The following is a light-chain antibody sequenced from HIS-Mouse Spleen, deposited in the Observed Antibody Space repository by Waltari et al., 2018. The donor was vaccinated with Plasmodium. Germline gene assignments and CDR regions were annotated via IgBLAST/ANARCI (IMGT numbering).Light chain of an antibody. V-gene: IGKV3-15*01. Sequence: EIVMTQSPATLSVSPGERATLSCRASQSVSSNLAWYQQKPGQAPRRHIYGASTRATGIPARFSGSGSGTEFTLTISSLRSEDFAVYYCQQYNNWSFTFGPGTKVDIK. CDR2: GAS. CDR1: QSVSSN. J-gene: IGKJ3*01. CDR3: QQYNNWSFT.